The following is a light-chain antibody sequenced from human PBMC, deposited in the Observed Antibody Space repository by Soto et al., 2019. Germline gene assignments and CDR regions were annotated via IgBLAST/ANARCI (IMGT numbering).Light chain of an antibody. CDR1: QSLLHPNGNTF. CDR3: MQSLQSPPT. V-gene: IGKV2-28*01. J-gene: IGKJ4*01. Sequence: DVVLTQSPVTLAVTPGEPASISCKSSQSLLHPNGNTFLHWYFQKPGQSPQLLIYLASKRASGVPDRFSGGGSGTDFTLKISSLKAEDAGIYYCMQSLQSPPTFGGGTKVDIK. CDR2: LAS.